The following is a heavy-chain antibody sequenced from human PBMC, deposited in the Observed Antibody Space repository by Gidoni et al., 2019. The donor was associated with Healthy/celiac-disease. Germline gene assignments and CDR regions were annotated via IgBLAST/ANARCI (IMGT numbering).Heavy chain of an antibody. V-gene: IGHV3-23*01. Sequence: EVQLLESGGGLVQPGGSLRLSCAASGFTFSSYAMSWVRPAPGKGLAWVSAISGSGGSTYYADSVKGRFTISRDNSKNTLYLQMNSLRAEDTAVYYCARNYGPVYYFDYWGQGTLVTVCS. J-gene: IGHJ4*02. D-gene: IGHD1-7*01. CDR3: ARNYGPVYYFDY. CDR2: ISGSGGST. CDR1: GFTFSSYA.